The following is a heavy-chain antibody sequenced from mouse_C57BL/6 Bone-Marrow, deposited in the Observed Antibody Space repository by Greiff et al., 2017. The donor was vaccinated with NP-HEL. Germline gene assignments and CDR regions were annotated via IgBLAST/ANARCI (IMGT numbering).Heavy chain of an antibody. V-gene: IGHV1-81*01. Sequence: VKLQESGAELARPGASVKLSCKASGYTFTSYGISWVKQRTGQGLEWIGEIYPRSGNTYYNEKFKGKATLTADKSSSTAYMEIRSLTSEYSAVYFCARRTTVVPCDYWGQGTTLTVSS. CDR1: GYTFTSYG. CDR3: ARRTTVVPCDY. D-gene: IGHD1-1*01. J-gene: IGHJ2*01. CDR2: IYPRSGNT.